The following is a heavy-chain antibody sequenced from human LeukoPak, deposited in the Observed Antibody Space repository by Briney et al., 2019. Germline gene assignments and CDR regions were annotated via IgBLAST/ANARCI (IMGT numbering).Heavy chain of an antibody. V-gene: IGHV3-30*04. D-gene: IGHD2-8*01. CDR3: AKAYAYGGAFDI. CDR1: GFTFSSYA. Sequence: GGSLRLSCAASGFTFSSYAMHWVRQAPGKGLEWVAVISYDGSNKYYADSVKGRFTISRDNSKNTLYLQMNSLRAEGTAVYYCAKAYAYGGAFDIWGQGTMVTVSS. J-gene: IGHJ3*02. CDR2: ISYDGSNK.